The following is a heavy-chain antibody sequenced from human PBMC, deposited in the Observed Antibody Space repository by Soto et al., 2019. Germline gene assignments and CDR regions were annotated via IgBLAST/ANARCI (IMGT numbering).Heavy chain of an antibody. Sequence: GGSLRLSCAASGFTFSSYAMHWVRQAPGKGLEYVSAISSNGGSTYYANSVKGRFTISRDNSKNTLYLQMGSLRAEDMAVYYCARDGLRQYAFDIWGQGTMVTVSS. D-gene: IGHD4-17*01. J-gene: IGHJ3*02. CDR2: ISSNGGST. CDR3: ARDGLRQYAFDI. CDR1: GFTFSSYA. V-gene: IGHV3-64*01.